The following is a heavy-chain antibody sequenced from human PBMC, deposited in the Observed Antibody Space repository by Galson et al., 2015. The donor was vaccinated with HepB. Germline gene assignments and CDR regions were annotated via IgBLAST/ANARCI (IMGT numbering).Heavy chain of an antibody. CDR1: GFTFDDYA. V-gene: IGHV3-43D*03. Sequence: SLRLSCAASGFTFDDYAMHWVRQAPGKGLEWVSLISWDGGSTYYADSVKGRFTISRDNSKNSLYLQMNSLRAEDTALYYCAKGTHRLIIVGASFDIWGQGTMVTVSS. J-gene: IGHJ3*02. CDR3: AKGTHRLIIVGASFDI. D-gene: IGHD1-26*01. CDR2: ISWDGGST.